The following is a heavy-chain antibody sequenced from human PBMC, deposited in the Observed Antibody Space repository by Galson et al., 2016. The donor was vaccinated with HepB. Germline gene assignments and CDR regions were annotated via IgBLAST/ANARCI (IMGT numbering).Heavy chain of an antibody. J-gene: IGHJ4*02. CDR2: IRSKANNYAT. V-gene: IGHV3-73*01. D-gene: IGHD3-3*01. CDR3: TSLTIFGVVTNY. CDR1: GFTFSGSA. Sequence: SLRLSCAASGFTFSGSAMHWVRLASGKGLEWVGRIRSKANNYATAYAASVKGRFTISRDDSKNTAYLQMNSLKTEDTAVYYCTSLTIFGVVTNYWGQGTLVTVSS.